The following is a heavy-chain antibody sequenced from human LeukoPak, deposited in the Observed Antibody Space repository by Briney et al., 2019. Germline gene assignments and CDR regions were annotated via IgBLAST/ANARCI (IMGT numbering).Heavy chain of an antibody. CDR3: ARRYCSSTSCHVDAFDI. CDR1: GYTFTSYG. J-gene: IGHJ3*02. CDR2: INPSGGST. V-gene: IGHV1-46*03. Sequence: ASVKVSCKASGYTFTSYGISWVRQAPGQGLEWMGIINPSGGSTSYAQKFQGRVTMTRDTSTRTVYMELSSLRSEDTAVYYCARRYCSSTSCHVDAFDIWGQGTMVTVSS. D-gene: IGHD2-2*01.